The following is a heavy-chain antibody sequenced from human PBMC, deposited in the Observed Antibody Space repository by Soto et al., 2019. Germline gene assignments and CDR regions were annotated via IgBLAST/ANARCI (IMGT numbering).Heavy chain of an antibody. Sequence: EVQLLESGGGLVQPGGSLRLSCAASGFTFNSYDMSWVRQAPGKGLEWVAGISGGADGAYYADSVKGRFTISRDNSKNTLYVYMNHLRSEDTAIYYCAKEDDTWTNGHFDIWGQGTVVTVSS. V-gene: IGHV3-23*01. CDR2: ISGGADGA. D-gene: IGHD2-8*01. CDR3: AKEDDTWTNGHFDI. CDR1: GFTFNSYD. J-gene: IGHJ3*02.